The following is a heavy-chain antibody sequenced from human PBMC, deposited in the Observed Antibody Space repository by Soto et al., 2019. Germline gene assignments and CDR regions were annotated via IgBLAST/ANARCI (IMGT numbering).Heavy chain of an antibody. CDR3: ASTLAVAGPYYYYYGMDV. J-gene: IGHJ6*02. D-gene: IGHD6-19*01. CDR2: IIPIFGTA. Sequence: QVQLVQSGAEVKKPGSSVKVSCKASGGTFSSYAISWVRQAPGQGLEWMGGIIPIFGTANYAQKFQGRVTITAAESTSTAYMELSSLRSEDTAVYYCASTLAVAGPYYYYYGMDVWGQGTTVTVSS. V-gene: IGHV1-69*01. CDR1: GGTFSSYA.